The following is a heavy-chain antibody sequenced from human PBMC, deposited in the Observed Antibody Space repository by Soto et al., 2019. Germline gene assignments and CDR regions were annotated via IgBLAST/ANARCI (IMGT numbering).Heavy chain of an antibody. Sequence: PSETLSLTCTVSGGSISSYYWSWIRQPPGKGLEWIGYIYYSGSTNYNPSLKSRVTISVDTSKNQFSLKLSSVTAADTAVYCCARNDYYDSSGSYDYWGQGTLVTVSS. V-gene: IGHV4-59*08. CDR3: ARNDYYDSSGSYDY. CDR2: IYYSGST. CDR1: GGSISSYY. J-gene: IGHJ4*02. D-gene: IGHD3-22*01.